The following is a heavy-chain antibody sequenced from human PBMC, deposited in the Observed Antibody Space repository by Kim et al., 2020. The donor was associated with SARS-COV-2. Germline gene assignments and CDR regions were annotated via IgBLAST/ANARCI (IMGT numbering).Heavy chain of an antibody. J-gene: IGHJ4*02. CDR2: IIPILGIA. V-gene: IGHV1-69*10. CDR3: AGLSGSSKDY. D-gene: IGHD1-26*01. Sequence: SVKVSCKASGGTFSSYAISWVRQAPGQGLEWMGWIIPILGIANYAQKFQGRVTITADKSTSTAYMELSSLRSEDTAVYYCAGLSGSSKDYWGQGTLVTVSS. CDR1: GGTFSSYA.